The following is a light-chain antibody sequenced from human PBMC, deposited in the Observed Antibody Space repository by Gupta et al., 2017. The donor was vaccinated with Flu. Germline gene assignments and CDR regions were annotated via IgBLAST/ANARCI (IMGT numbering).Light chain of an antibody. CDR3: QQDCSSPPYN. J-gene: IGKJ2*01. CDR1: QSVSSSY. CDR2: GAS. V-gene: IGKV3-20*01. Sequence: EIVLTQSPGTLSLSPGERATLSCRASQSVSSSYLAWYQQKPGQAPRLLIYGASSRATGIPDRFSGSGYGTDFTLTISRREPEDFAVYYCQQDCSSPPYNFGEGTKMEIK.